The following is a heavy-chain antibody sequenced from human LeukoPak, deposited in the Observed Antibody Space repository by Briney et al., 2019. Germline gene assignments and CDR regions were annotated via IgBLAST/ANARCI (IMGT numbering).Heavy chain of an antibody. V-gene: IGHV4-31*03. CDR3: ARRASGQQLDYFDY. J-gene: IGHJ4*02. CDR2: IYYSGST. CDR1: GGSISSGGYY. D-gene: IGHD6-13*01. Sequence: SETLSLTCSVSGGSISSGGYYWSWIRQHPGKGLEWIGYIYYSGSTYYNPSLKSRVTISVDTSKNQFSLKLSSVTAADTAVYYCARRASGQQLDYFDYWGQGTLVTVSS.